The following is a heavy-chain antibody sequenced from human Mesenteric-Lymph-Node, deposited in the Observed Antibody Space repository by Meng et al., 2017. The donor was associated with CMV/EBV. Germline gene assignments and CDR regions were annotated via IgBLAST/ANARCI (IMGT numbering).Heavy chain of an antibody. CDR3: ARGGATSYYYYGMDV. CDR1: GYTFTSFD. CDR2: MNPASGNT. Sequence: ASVTVSCKASGYTFTSFDIKWVRQATGQGLEWMGWMNPASGNTGYPQKFQGRVTISRNTSMSTAYMELSSLRSEDTAVYYCARGGATSYYYYGMDVWGQGTTVTVSS. V-gene: IGHV1-8*01. J-gene: IGHJ6*02. D-gene: IGHD1-26*01.